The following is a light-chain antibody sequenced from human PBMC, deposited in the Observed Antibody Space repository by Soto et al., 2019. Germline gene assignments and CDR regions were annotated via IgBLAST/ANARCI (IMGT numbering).Light chain of an antibody. CDR2: DAS. Sequence: EIVVTQSPSTLSLSPGERATLSSRTSQSVGSYLAWYQKNPGQAPRLIIYDASNRATGIPARFSGRGSGRDFTLTISSLEPEDFAVYYCQRRSNWPPLPFGGGTPVEIK. V-gene: IGKV3-11*02. CDR1: QSVGSY. CDR3: QRRSNWPPLP. J-gene: IGKJ4*01.